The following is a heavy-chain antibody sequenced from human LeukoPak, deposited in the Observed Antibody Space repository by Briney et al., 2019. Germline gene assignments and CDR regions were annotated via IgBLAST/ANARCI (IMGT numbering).Heavy chain of an antibody. CDR3: ARFTTVVPAFWYFDF. D-gene: IGHD4-23*01. CDR2: IFYSGST. V-gene: IGHV4-59*08. CDR1: GASISNYY. Sequence: SETQSLTCTVSGASISNYYWSWIRQPPGKGLEWIGYIFYSGSTNYNPSLKSRVTISLDTSKNQFSLQLSSVTAADTAVYYCARFTTVVPAFWYFDFWGRGTLVTVSS. J-gene: IGHJ2*01.